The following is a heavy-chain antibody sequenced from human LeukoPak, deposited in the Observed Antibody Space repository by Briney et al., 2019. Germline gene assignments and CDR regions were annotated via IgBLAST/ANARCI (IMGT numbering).Heavy chain of an antibody. Sequence: PAETLSLTCTVSNGPINTYQWSWIRQPAGKGLEWIGRIYTSGSTNYNPSLKSRVTMSVDTSKNQFSLKLSSVTAADTAVYYCARVTGYRIEDYFDYWGQGTLVTVSS. CDR3: ARVTGYRIEDYFDY. CDR1: NGPINTYQ. D-gene: IGHD6-13*01. J-gene: IGHJ4*02. V-gene: IGHV4-4*07. CDR2: IYTSGST.